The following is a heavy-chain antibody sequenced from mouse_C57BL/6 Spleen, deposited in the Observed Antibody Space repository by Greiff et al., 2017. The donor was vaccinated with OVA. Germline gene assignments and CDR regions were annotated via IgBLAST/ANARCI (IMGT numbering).Heavy chain of an antibody. CDR3: ARAYNYAMDY. V-gene: IGHV1-50*01. CDR1: GYTFTSYW. CDR2: IDPSDSYS. Sequence: QVQLKQPGAELVKPGASVKLSCKASGYTFTSYWMQWVKQRPGQGLEWIGEIDPSDSYSNYNQKFKGKATLTVDTSSSTAYMQLSNLTSEDSAVYYCARAYNYAMDYWGQGTSVTVSS. J-gene: IGHJ4*01.